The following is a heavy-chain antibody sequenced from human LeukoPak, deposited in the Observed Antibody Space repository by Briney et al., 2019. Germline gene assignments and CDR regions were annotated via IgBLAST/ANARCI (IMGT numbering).Heavy chain of an antibody. Sequence: PSETLSLTCAVYGGSFSGYYWSWIRQPPGKGLDWIGEINHSGSTNYNPSLKSRVTISVDTSKNQFSLKLSSVTAADTAVYYCARRPCSGGSCYFRTDAFDIWGQGTMVTVSS. J-gene: IGHJ3*02. D-gene: IGHD2-15*01. V-gene: IGHV4-34*01. CDR2: INHSGST. CDR1: GGSFSGYY. CDR3: ARRPCSGGSCYFRTDAFDI.